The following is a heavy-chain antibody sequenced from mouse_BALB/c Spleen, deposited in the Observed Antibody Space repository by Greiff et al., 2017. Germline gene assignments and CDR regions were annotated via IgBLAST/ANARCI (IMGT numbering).Heavy chain of an antibody. CDR2: IDPSDSYT. Sequence: VQLQQPGAELVKPGASVKLSCKASGYTFTSYWMHWVKQRPGQGLEWIGEIDPSDSYTNYNQKFKGKATLTVDKSSSTAYMQLSSLTSEDSAVYYCASSGSSPFAYWGQGTLVTVSA. CDR3: ASSGSSPFAY. CDR1: GYTFTSYW. V-gene: IGHV1-69*02. J-gene: IGHJ3*01. D-gene: IGHD1-1*01.